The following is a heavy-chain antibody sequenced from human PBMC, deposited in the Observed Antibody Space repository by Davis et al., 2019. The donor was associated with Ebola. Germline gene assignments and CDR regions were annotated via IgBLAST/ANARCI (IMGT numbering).Heavy chain of an antibody. V-gene: IGHV1-2*02. D-gene: IGHD6-6*01. Sequence: ASVKVSCKASGYTFTGYYMHWVRQAPGQGLEWMGWIKPNSGGTNYAQKFQGRVTMTRDTSISTAYMELSRLRSDDTAVYYCARAIGASYSSSSHGYWGQGTLVTVSS. CDR3: ARAIGASYSSSSHGY. J-gene: IGHJ4*02. CDR2: IKPNSGGT. CDR1: GYTFTGYY.